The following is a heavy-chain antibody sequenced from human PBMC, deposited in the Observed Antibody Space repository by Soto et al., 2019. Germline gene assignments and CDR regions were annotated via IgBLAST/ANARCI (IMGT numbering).Heavy chain of an antibody. CDR3: ARVGCSGGSCYGGFDP. J-gene: IGHJ5*02. CDR2: ISYSGSA. Sequence: QLLESGPGLVKPSQTLSLTCTVSGGSISSGGFYWSWIRQFPGKGLEWIAYISYSGSAHYNPSRRSRVTISVDTSKNQVSVTLTSVTAADTALYYCARVGCSGGSCYGGFDPWGQGTLVTVSS. CDR1: GGSISSGGFY. D-gene: IGHD2-15*01. V-gene: IGHV4-31*03.